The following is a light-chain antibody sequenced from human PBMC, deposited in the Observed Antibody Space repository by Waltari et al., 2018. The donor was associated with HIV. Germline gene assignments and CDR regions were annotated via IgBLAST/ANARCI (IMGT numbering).Light chain of an antibody. Sequence: QSLLTQPPSVSGAPGPRVTISCTGDTSNIRSAYDVHWYQQLPGRAPRLLIYSNKNRPSGIPDRFSGSKSGTSASLTINGLQADDEADYYYHSYDSGRGGLFGGGTKLTVL. CDR2: SNK. CDR1: TSNIRSAYD. V-gene: IGLV1-40*01. CDR3: HSYDSGRGGL. J-gene: IGLJ2*01.